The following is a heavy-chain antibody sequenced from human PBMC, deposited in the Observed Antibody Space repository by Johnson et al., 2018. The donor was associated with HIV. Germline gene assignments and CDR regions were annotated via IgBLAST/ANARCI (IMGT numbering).Heavy chain of an antibody. J-gene: IGHJ3*02. CDR3: ARGRDTVVTPVGGHDAFDI. V-gene: IGHV3-11*01. CDR2: ISSSGSTI. CDR1: GFIFSDYY. Sequence: VQLVESGGGLVKPGGSLRLSCAASGFIFSDYYMSWIRQAPGKGLEWVSYISSSGSTIQYADSVKGRFTISRNNAKNSLYLQMNSLRAEDTAVYYCARGRDTVVTPVGGHDAFDIWGQGTMVTVSS. D-gene: IGHD4-23*01.